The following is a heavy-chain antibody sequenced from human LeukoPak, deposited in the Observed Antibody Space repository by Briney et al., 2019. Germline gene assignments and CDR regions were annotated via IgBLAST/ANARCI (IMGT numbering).Heavy chain of an antibody. D-gene: IGHD6-19*01. CDR2: IYYTGNT. J-gene: IGHJ3*02. CDR3: ALLSKAVAGFAFDI. V-gene: IGHV4-59*08. Sequence: SETLSLTCTVSGGSTSSYYWSWIRQPPGKGLEWIGYIYYTGNTNYNPSLKSRVTISVHTSKNQFSLKLSAVTAADTAGYYCALLSKAVAGFAFDIWGQGTMVTVSS. CDR1: GGSTSSYY.